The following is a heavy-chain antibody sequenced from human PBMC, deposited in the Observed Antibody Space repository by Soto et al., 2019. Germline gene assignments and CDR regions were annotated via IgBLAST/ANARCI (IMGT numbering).Heavy chain of an antibody. J-gene: IGHJ6*02. Sequence: GGSLRLSCAASGFTFSSYAMHWVRQAPGKGLEWVAVISYDGSNKYYADSVKGRFTISRDNSKNTLYLQMNSLRAEDTAVYYCARVSTVTNSYNYYYGMDVWGQGTTVTVSS. D-gene: IGHD4-17*01. CDR3: ARVSTVTNSYNYYYGMDV. V-gene: IGHV3-30-3*01. CDR1: GFTFSSYA. CDR2: ISYDGSNK.